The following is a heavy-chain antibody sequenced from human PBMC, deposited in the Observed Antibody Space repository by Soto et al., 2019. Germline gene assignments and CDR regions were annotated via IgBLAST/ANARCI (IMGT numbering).Heavy chain of an antibody. CDR2: ISVSGDNT. Sequence: GGSLRLSCAASGFTFSRYAMNWVRQAPGRGLQWISGISVSGDNTSYVESVRGRFTVYRDNSKNTLYLQMNNLRAEDTALYYCAKDGTMRTKVWSPAGYGMDVWGQGTTVTVSS. J-gene: IGHJ6*02. CDR3: AKDGTMRTKVWSPAGYGMDV. D-gene: IGHD1-1*01. V-gene: IGHV3-23*01. CDR1: GFTFSRYA.